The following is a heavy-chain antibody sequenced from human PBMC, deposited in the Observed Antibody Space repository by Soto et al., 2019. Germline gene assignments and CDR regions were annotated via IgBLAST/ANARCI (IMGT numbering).Heavy chain of an antibody. CDR3: ARDSSRYCGGGSCYYYYYGMDV. J-gene: IGHJ6*02. CDR1: GGSFSGYY. CDR2: INHSGST. V-gene: IGHV4-34*01. D-gene: IGHD2-15*01. Sequence: QVQLQQWGAGLLKPSETLSLTCAVYGGSFSGYYWSWIRQPPGKGLEWIGEINHSGSTNYNPSLKSRVTISVDTSKNQFFLKLSSVTAADTAVYYCARDSSRYCGGGSCYYYYYGMDVWCQGTTVTVSS.